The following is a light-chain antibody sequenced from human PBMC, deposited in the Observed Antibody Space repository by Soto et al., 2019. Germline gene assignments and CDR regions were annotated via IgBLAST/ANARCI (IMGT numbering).Light chain of an antibody. CDR2: RNN. Sequence: QSVLTQPPSASGTPGQTVTISCSGSSSNIGSKNVNWYQQLPGAAPKLLIYRNNQWPSGVPDRFSGSKSGTSASLAISGLQSEDEGDYYCAAWDESLNGVVFRGGTKLTVL. V-gene: IGLV1-44*01. CDR3: AAWDESLNGVV. J-gene: IGLJ2*01. CDR1: SSNIGSKN.